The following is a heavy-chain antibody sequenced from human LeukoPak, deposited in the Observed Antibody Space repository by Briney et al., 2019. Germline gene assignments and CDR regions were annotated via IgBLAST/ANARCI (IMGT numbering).Heavy chain of an antibody. CDR1: GYIFTGYY. CDR2: INPNNVDR. V-gene: IGHV1-2*02. CDR3: ARGGELRFLEWFYDY. D-gene: IGHD3-3*01. Sequence: SSVKVSCKAAGYIFTGYYRHGVRQAPGQGVEGMGWINPNNVDRNYAQKFKGRGTMTPSTSITTAYMELSSLRPADTAVYYCARGGELRFLEWFYDYWGQGTLVTVSS. J-gene: IGHJ4*02.